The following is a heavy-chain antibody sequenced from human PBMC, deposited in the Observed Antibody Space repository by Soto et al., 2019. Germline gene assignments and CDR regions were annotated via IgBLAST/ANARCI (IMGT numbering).Heavy chain of an antibody. CDR1: GYTFTSYD. CDR3: ARGDYGDYPYYFDY. J-gene: IGHJ4*02. CDR2: MNPNSGNT. D-gene: IGHD4-17*01. V-gene: IGHV1-8*01. Sequence: ASVKVSCKASGYTFTSYDINWVRQATGQGLEWMGWMNPNSGNTGYAQKFQGRVTMTRNTSISTAYMELSSLRSEDTAVYYCARGDYGDYPYYFDYWGQGTLVTVSS.